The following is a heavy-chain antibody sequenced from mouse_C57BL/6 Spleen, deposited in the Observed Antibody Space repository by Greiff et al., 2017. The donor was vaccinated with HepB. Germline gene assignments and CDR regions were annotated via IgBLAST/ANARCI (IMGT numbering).Heavy chain of an antibody. CDR2: ISSGSSTI. V-gene: IGHV5-17*01. CDR3: ARGPYGSYYFDY. Sequence: DVKLVESGGGLVKPGGSLKLSCAASGFTFSDYGMHWVRQAPEKGLEWVAYISSGSSTIYYADTVKGRFTISRDNAKNTRFLQMTSLRSEDTAMYYCARGPYGSYYFDYWGQGTTLTVSS. CDR1: GFTFSDYG. J-gene: IGHJ2*01. D-gene: IGHD2-2*01.